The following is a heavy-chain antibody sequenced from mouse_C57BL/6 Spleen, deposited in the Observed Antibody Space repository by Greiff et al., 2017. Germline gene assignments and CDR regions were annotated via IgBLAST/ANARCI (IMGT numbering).Heavy chain of an antibody. Sequence: VQLQQPGTELVKPGASVKLSCKASGYTFTSYWMHWVKQRPGQGLEWIGNINPSNGGTNYNEKFKSKATLTVDKSSSTAYMQLSSLTSEDSAVYYCARSELGRGGYFDYWGQGTTLTVSS. V-gene: IGHV1-53*01. CDR3: ARSELGRGGYFDY. CDR1: GYTFTSYW. D-gene: IGHD4-1*01. J-gene: IGHJ2*01. CDR2: INPSNGGT.